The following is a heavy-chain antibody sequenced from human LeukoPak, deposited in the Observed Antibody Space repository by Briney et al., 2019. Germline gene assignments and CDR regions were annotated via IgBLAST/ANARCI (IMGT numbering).Heavy chain of an antibody. J-gene: IGHJ6*02. D-gene: IGHD3-16*02. CDR3: TTNGVIDYYYYGLDV. CDR2: IKSKTGGGTT. V-gene: IGHV3-15*01. CDR1: AFTFSNAW. Sequence: GGSLRLSCAASAFTFSNAWMSWVRQAPGKGLEWVGRIKSKTGGGTTDYAAPVKGRFTISRDDSKNTLYLQMNSLKTEDTAVYYCTTNGVIDYYYYGLDVWGQGTTVTVSS.